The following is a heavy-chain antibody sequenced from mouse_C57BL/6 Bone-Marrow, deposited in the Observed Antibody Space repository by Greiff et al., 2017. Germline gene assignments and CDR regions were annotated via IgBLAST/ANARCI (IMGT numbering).Heavy chain of an antibody. CDR1: GYAFTNYL. V-gene: IGHV1-54*01. D-gene: IGHD1-1*01. J-gene: IGHJ2*01. CDR3: ARLYGSSYGYFDY. CDR2: INPGSGGT. Sequence: QVQLKESGAELVRPGTSVKVSCKASGYAFTNYLIEWVKQRPGQGLEWIGVINPGSGGTNYNEKFKGKATLTADKSSSTASMQLSILTSEDSAVYFCARLYGSSYGYFDYWGQGTTLTVSS.